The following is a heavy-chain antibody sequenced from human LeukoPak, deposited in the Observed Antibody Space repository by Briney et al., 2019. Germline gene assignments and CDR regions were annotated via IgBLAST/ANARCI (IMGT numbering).Heavy chain of an antibody. Sequence: ASVKVSCKASGYTFTSYGISWVRQAAGQGLEWMGWMNPNSGDTGYAQKFQDRVTMTRDTSINTVYMELNSLTSEDTAVYYCARDLFGSRSSGFDPWGQGTLVSVSS. CDR2: MNPNSGDT. CDR1: GYTFTSYG. V-gene: IGHV1-8*02. D-gene: IGHD3-10*01. J-gene: IGHJ5*02. CDR3: ARDLFGSRSSGFDP.